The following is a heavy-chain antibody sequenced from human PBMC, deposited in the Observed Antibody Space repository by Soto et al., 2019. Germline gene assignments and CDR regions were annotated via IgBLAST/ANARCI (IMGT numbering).Heavy chain of an antibody. J-gene: IGHJ6*01. CDR1: GDSISSFY. Sequence: QVQLQESGPGLVKPSETLSLTCTVSGDSISSFYWSWIRQAPGKGLEWIGYIYYSGTTKYNPSLKSRVTISIDTSKTQFSLKLTSVTAADTAVYYCARDRAVAGTLHYYGMDVW. CDR3: ARDRAVAGTLHYYGMDV. CDR2: IYYSGTT. D-gene: IGHD6-19*01. V-gene: IGHV4-59*01.